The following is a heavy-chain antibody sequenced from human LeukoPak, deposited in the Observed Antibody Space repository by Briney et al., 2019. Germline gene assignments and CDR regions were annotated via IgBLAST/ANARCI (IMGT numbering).Heavy chain of an antibody. CDR1: GGSISSGDYY. CDR3: ARRYYYDSSGYPTTHWYFDL. Sequence: SETLSLTCTVSGGSISSGDYYWSWIRQPPGKGLEWTGYIYYSGSTYYNPSLESRVTISVDTSKNQFSLKLSSVTAADTAVYYCARRYYYDSSGYPTTHWYFDLWGRGTLVTVSS. V-gene: IGHV4-30-4*01. J-gene: IGHJ2*01. CDR2: IYYSGST. D-gene: IGHD3-22*01.